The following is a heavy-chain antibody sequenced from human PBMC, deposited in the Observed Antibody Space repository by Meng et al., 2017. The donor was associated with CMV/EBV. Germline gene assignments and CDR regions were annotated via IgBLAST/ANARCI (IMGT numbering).Heavy chain of an antibody. D-gene: IGHD1-26*01. CDR1: GYTFTGYY. V-gene: IGHV1-2*02. Sequence: QSWRSGAGVKKPGASVKVSCKASGYTFTGYYMHWVRQAPGQGLEWMGWINPNSGGTNYAQKFQGRVTMTRDTSISTAYMELSRLRSDDTAVYYCARVGVRLGPFDYWGQGTLVTVSS. CDR3: ARVGVRLGPFDY. J-gene: IGHJ4*02. CDR2: INPNSGGT.